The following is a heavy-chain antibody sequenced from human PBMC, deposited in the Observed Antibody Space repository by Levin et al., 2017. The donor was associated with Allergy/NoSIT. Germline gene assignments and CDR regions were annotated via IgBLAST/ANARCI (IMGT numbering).Heavy chain of an antibody. CDR3: ARRIVTTGGSESFDI. V-gene: IGHV3-72*01. Sequence: KGLEWVGRIRNIANSYTTEYAASVKGRFTISRDASTSSLSLQMNSLKNEDTAMYYCARRIVTTGGSESFDIWGQGTMVTVSS. CDR2: IRNIANSYTT. J-gene: IGHJ3*02. D-gene: IGHD5-12*01.